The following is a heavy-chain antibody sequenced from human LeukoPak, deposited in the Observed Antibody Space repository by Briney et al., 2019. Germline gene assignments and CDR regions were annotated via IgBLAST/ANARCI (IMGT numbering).Heavy chain of an antibody. CDR3: ARGIYSSGYYYYFDS. D-gene: IGHD3-22*01. Sequence: YPSETLSLTCTVSGGSINTYYWSWIRQPPGKGLEWIGYIYYSGSTNYNPSLKSRVTISVDTSRNQFSLKLTSVAAADTAVYYCARGIYSSGYYYYFDSWGQGTPVTVSS. V-gene: IGHV4-59*01. CDR1: GGSINTYY. CDR2: IYYSGST. J-gene: IGHJ4*02.